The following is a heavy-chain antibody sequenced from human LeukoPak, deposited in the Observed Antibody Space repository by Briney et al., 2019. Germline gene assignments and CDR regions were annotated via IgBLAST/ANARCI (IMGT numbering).Heavy chain of an antibody. D-gene: IGHD3-22*01. V-gene: IGHV1-18*01. CDR2: ISAYNGNT. CDR3: ARLNRGIVVVITSLTYYFDY. J-gene: IGHJ4*02. CDR1: GYTFTSYG. Sequence: ASVKVSCKASGYTFTSYGISWVRQAPGQGLEWMGWISAYNGNTNYAQKLQGRVTMTTDTSTSTAYMELRSLRSDDTAVYYCARLNRGIVVVITSLTYYFDYWGQGTLVTVSS.